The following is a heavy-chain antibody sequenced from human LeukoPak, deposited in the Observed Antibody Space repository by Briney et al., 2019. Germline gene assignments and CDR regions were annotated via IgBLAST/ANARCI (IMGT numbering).Heavy chain of an antibody. CDR3: ARDYYYDSSGYSGY. CDR2: ISSSGSTI. CDR1: GFTFSDYY. Sequence: GGSLRLSCAASGFTFSDYYMSWIRQAPGKGLEWVSYISSSGSTIYYADSVKGRFTISRDNAKNSLYLQMNSLRAGDTAVYYCARDYYYDSSGYSGYWGQGTLVTVSS. V-gene: IGHV3-11*04. J-gene: IGHJ4*02. D-gene: IGHD3-22*01.